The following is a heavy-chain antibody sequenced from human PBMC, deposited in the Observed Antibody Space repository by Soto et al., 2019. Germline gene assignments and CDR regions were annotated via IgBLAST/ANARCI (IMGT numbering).Heavy chain of an antibody. CDR2: INPRNGDT. V-gene: IGHV1-2*02. CDR3: ARDFYPLAYFFDY. J-gene: IGHJ4*02. CDR1: GYTFIDHY. Sequence: ASVKVSCKASGYTFIDHYVHWMRQAPGQGLEWMGWINPRNGDTKYAQKFKDRVTMTTDTSTSTAYMELRSLRSDDTAVYYCARDFYPLAYFFDYWGQGTLVTVSS.